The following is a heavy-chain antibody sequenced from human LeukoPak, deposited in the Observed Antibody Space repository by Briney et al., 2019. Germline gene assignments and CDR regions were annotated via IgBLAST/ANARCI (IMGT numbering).Heavy chain of an antibody. V-gene: IGHV3-66*01. J-gene: IGHJ4*02. CDR3: AREDGSSSYFDY. CDR2: IYAGGNT. CDR1: GFTVSSNY. Sequence: PGGSLRLSCAVSGFTVSSNYMSWVRQAPGKGLEWVSIIYAGGNTHFTDAVKGRFIISRDNSKNTVYLQMNSLRAEDTAVYYCAREDGSSSYFDYWGQGALVTVSS. D-gene: IGHD6-13*01.